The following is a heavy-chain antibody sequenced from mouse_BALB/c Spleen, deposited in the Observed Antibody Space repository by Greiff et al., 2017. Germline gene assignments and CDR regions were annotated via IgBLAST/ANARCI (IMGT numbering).Heavy chain of an antibody. CDR2: IYPGSGST. CDR1: GYTFTSYW. D-gene: IGHD1-1*01. Sequence: LQQPGSELVRPGASVKLSCKASGYTFTSYWMHWVKQRPGQGLEWIGNIYPGSGSTNYDEKFKSKATLTVDTSSSTAYMQLSSLTSEDSAVYYCTRGDYYGSSGFAYWGQGTLVTVSA. V-gene: IGHV1S22*01. J-gene: IGHJ3*01. CDR3: TRGDYYGSSGFAY.